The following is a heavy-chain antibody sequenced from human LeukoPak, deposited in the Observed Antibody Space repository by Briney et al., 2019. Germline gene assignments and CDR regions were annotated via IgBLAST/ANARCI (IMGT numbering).Heavy chain of an antibody. CDR3: AREFPSTTASYYFDY. CDR2: IKQDGSEK. D-gene: IGHD1-1*01. J-gene: IGHJ4*02. V-gene: IGHV3-7*01. CDR1: GFTFSSYW. Sequence: PGGSPRLSCAASGFTFSSYWMSWVRQAPGKGLEWVANIKQDGSEKYYVDSVKGRLTISRDNAKNSLYLQMNSLRAEDTAVYYCAREFPSTTASYYFDYWGQGTLVTVSS.